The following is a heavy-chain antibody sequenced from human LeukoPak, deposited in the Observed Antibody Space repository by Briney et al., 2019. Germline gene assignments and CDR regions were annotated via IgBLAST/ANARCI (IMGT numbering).Heavy chain of an antibody. CDR1: GGSFSGYY. CDR3: ARAVRRSVAGTDY. Sequence: SETLSLTCAVYGGSFSGYYWRWIRQPPGKGLEWIGEINHSGSTNYNPSLKSRVTISEDTSKNQFSLKLSSVAAADTAVYYCARAVRRSVAGTDYWGQGTLVTVSS. D-gene: IGHD6-19*01. CDR2: INHSGST. J-gene: IGHJ4*02. V-gene: IGHV4-34*01.